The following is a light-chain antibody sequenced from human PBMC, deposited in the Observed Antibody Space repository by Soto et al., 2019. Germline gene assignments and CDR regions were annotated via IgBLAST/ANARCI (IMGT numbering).Light chain of an antibody. CDR3: SSYTSNCPLAV. Sequence: QSALTQPASVSGSPGQSITISCTGTSSDIGGFNYVSWYQQNPGKAPKLMIYEVSKRPSGVSNRSSGSKSGNTASLTISGLQAEDEADYYCSSYTSNCPLAVFGTGTKLTVL. CDR1: SSDIGGFNY. J-gene: IGLJ1*01. CDR2: EVS. V-gene: IGLV2-14*01.